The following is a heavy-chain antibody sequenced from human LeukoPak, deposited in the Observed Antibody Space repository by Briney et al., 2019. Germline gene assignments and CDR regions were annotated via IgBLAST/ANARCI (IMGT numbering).Heavy chain of an antibody. CDR1: GGSISSSNW. CDR2: IYHSGST. J-gene: IGHJ4*02. D-gene: IGHD5-18*01. CDR3: ARGYSYDY. Sequence: PSETLSLTCAVSGGSISSSNWWSWVRQPPGKGLEWIGEIYHSGSTNYNPSLKSRVTISVDTSKSQFSLKLSSVTAADTAVYYCARGYSYDYWGQGTLVTVSS. V-gene: IGHV4-4*02.